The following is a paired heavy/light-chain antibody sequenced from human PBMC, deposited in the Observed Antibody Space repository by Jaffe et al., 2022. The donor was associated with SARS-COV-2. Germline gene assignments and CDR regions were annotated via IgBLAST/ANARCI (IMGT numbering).Light chain of an antibody. CDR2: DAS. CDR1: QSVSSY. Sequence: EIVLTQSPATLSLSPGERATLSCRASQSVSSYLAWYQQKPGQAPRLLIYDASNRATGIPARFSGSGSGTDFTLTISSLEPEDFAVYYCQQRSNWPNTFGQGTKLEIK. V-gene: IGKV3-11*01. J-gene: IGKJ2*01. CDR3: QQRSNWPNT.
Heavy chain of an antibody. CDR3: AREAYDFWSAPGGYGMDV. D-gene: IGHD3-3*01. Sequence: EVQLVESGGGLVQPGGSLRLSCAASGFTFSSYWMSWVRQAPGKGLEWVANIKQDGSEKYYVDSVKGRFTISRDNAKNSLYLQMNSLRAEDTAVYYCAREAYDFWSAPGGYGMDVWGQGTTVTVSS. CDR2: IKQDGSEK. V-gene: IGHV3-7*01. J-gene: IGHJ6*02. CDR1: GFTFSSYW.